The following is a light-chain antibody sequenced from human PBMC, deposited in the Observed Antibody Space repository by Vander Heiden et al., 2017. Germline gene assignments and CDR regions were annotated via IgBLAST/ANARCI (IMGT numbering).Light chain of an antibody. V-gene: IGKV1-39*01. CDR1: ENIGTH. CDR3: QQSYNLPLT. CDR2: DAS. J-gene: IGKJ4*01. Sequence: DIQMTQSQSSLSASVGDRVTMTCRASENIGTHLNWYQQKPGKAPKVLISDASSLQTGVPSRFSGSGSGTDLTLTISSLQPDDFATYYCQQSYNLPLTFGGGTKVEIK.